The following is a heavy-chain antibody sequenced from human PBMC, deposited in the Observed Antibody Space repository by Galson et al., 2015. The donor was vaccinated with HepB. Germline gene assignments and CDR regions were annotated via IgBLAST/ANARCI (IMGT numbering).Heavy chain of an antibody. D-gene: IGHD3-10*01. Sequence: SVKVSCKASGSKFINYGINWVRQAPGQGLEWMGWINTYTVKTDYAQKFQGRVTMTADTSTSTAYMELRSLESDDTAVYYCALPLWFGQFDHWGQGTPVTVSS. J-gene: IGHJ4*02. CDR3: ALPLWFGQFDH. CDR1: GSKFINYG. CDR2: INTYTVKT. V-gene: IGHV1-18*01.